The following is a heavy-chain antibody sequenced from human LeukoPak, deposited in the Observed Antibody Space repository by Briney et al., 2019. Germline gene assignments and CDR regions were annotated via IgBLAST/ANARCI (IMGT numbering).Heavy chain of an antibody. CDR2: INHSGST. D-gene: IGHD6-19*01. CDR1: DGSFSGYY. J-gene: IGHJ4*02. CDR3: ARTPTSGWPSYFDY. Sequence: SETLSLTCAVYDGSFSGYYWSWIRQPPGKGLEWIGEINHSGSTNYNPSLKRRVTISVDTSKNQFSLKLSSVTAADTAVYYCARTPTSGWPSYFDYWGQGTLVTVSS. V-gene: IGHV4-34*01.